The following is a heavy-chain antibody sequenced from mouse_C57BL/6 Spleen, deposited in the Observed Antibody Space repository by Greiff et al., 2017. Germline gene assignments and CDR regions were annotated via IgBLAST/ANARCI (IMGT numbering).Heavy chain of an antibody. J-gene: IGHJ1*03. CDR3: ARVKANWYFDV. Sequence: QVQLQQPGAELVRPGTSVKLSCKASGYTFTSYWMHWVKQRPGQGLEWIGVIDPSDSYTNYNQKFKGKATLTVDTSSSTAYMQLSSLTSEDSAVYYCARVKANWYFDVWGTGTTVTVSS. CDR2: IDPSDSYT. V-gene: IGHV1-59*01. CDR1: GYTFTSYW. D-gene: IGHD3-2*02.